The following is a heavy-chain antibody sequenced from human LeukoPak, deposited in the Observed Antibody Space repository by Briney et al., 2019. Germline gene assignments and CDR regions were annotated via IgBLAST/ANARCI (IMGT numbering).Heavy chain of an antibody. J-gene: IGHJ4*02. CDR3: ARDHYYDSSGHNYFDY. V-gene: IGHV4-38-2*02. CDR2: IYTSGST. Sequence: SETLSLTCAVSGYSISSGYYWGWIRQPPGKGLEWIGRIYTSGSTNYNPSLKSRVTISVDTSKNQFSLKLSSVTAADTAVYYCARDHYYDSSGHNYFDYWGQGALVTVSS. D-gene: IGHD3-22*01. CDR1: GYSISSGYY.